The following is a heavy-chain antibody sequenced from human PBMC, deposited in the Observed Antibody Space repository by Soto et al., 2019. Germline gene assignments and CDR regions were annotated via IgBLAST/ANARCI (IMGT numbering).Heavy chain of an antibody. J-gene: IGHJ4*02. CDR1: GYIFTGYY. CDR2: VNPNSGDT. CDR3: ATSRISIAVAGETEYYFDY. D-gene: IGHD6-19*01. Sequence: SVKISCKASGYIFTGYYMQWVRQAPGQGLEWIGWVNPNSGDTNYTQKFQGWVTITRDTSISTAYMELSRLRSDDTAVYYCATSRISIAVAGETEYYFDYWGQGTLVTVS. V-gene: IGHV1-2*04.